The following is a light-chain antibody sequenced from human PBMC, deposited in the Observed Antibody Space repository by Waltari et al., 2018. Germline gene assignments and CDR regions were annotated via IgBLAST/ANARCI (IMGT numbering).Light chain of an antibody. CDR1: QSIGSS. Sequence: ETVLTQSPGTLALSPGERATLSCRASQSIGSSLAWYQHIPGQALRLLFYDASNRATGIPARFSGSGSGTDFTLTISSLEPEDFAVYYCQQRINWPRTFGQGTKVEIK. CDR2: DAS. J-gene: IGKJ1*01. CDR3: QQRINWPRT. V-gene: IGKV3-11*01.